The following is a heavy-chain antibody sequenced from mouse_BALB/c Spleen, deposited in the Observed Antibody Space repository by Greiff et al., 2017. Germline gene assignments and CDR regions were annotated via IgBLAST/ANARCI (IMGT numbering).Heavy chain of an antibody. Sequence: EVKLVESGGGLVQPGGSMKLSCVASGFTFSNYWMNWVRQSPGKGLEWVAEIRLKSNNYATHYAESVKGRFTISRDDSKSSVYLQMNNLRAEDTGIYYCTRGGEFDYWGQGTTLTVSS. V-gene: IGHV6-6*02. CDR1: GFTFSNYW. CDR3: TRGGEFDY. J-gene: IGHJ2*01. CDR2: IRLKSNNYAT.